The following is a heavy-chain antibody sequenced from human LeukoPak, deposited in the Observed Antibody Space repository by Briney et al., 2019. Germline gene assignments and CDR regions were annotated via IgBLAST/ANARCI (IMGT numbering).Heavy chain of an antibody. CDR1: GFTFSSYG. D-gene: IGHD3-10*01. V-gene: IGHV3-30*18. CDR2: ISYDGSNK. J-gene: IGHJ6*04. CDR3: AKVYGSGQDYYYYYGMDV. Sequence: GGSLRLSCAASGFTFSSYGMHWVRQAPGKGLEWVAVISYDGSNKYYADSVKGRFTISRDNSKNTLYLQMNSLRAGDTAVYYCAKVYGSGQDYYYYYGMDVWGKGTTVTVSS.